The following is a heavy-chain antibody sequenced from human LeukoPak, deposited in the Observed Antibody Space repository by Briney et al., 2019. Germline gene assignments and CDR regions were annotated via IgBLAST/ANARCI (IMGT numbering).Heavy chain of an antibody. J-gene: IGHJ4*02. D-gene: IGHD3-22*01. V-gene: IGHV3-73*01. CDR3: AKDEVVTYYYDSSGSDY. CDR1: GLAFSGSA. CDR2: IRSKANSFVK. Sequence: GGSLRLSCAASGLAFSGSAIHWVRQASGKGLEWVGRIRSKANSFVKTYAASLEGRFTISRDDSSNTAYLQMNSLKTEDTAVYYCAKDEVVTYYYDSSGSDYWGQGTLVTVSS.